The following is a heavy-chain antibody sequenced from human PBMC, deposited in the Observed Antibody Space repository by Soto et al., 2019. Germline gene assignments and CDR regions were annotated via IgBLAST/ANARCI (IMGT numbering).Heavy chain of an antibody. CDR1: GGTFSSYA. V-gene: IGHV1-69*01. CDR3: ARGSIYCGCYCYYFQH. J-gene: IGHJ1*01. Sequence: QVQLVQSGAEVKKPGSSVKVSRKASGGTFSSYAISWVRQAPGQGLEWMGGFIPIFGTANYAQKFQGRVTITADESTSTAYVALSSLRSEDTAVYYCARGSIYCGCYCYYFQHWGQGTLVTVSS. CDR2: FIPIFGTA. D-gene: IGHD2-21*02.